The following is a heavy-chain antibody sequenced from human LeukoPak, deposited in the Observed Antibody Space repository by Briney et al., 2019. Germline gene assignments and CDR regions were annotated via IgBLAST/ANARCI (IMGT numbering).Heavy chain of an antibody. J-gene: IGHJ6*03. CDR1: GGSFSDYY. CDR2: INHSGKT. V-gene: IGHV4-34*01. CDR3: ARRLKSASQYMDV. Sequence: PSETLSLTCAVYGGSFSDYYWSWIGQPPRKGREWVGEINHSGKTNYNPSLKSRVSIAVDTSKNQFSLKLSSVTAADTAIYYCARRLKSASQYMDVWGKGTTVTISS.